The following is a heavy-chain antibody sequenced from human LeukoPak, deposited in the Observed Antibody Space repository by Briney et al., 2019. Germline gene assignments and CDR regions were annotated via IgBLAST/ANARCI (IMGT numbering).Heavy chain of an antibody. CDR3: ARGPLAVAGTGDY. J-gene: IGHJ4*02. CDR1: GGSFSGYY. Sequence: SETLSLTCAVYGGSFSGYYWSWIRQPPGKGLEWIGEINHSGSTNYNPSLKSRVTISADTSKNQFSLKLSSVTAADTAVYYCARGPLAVAGTGDYWGQGTLVTVSS. V-gene: IGHV4-34*01. D-gene: IGHD6-19*01. CDR2: INHSGST.